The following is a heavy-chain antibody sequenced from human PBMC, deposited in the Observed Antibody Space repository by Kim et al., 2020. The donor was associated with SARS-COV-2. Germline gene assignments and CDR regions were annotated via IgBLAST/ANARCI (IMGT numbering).Heavy chain of an antibody. Sequence: ASVKVSCKASGYTFTSYGISWVRQAPGQGLEWMGWISAYNGNTNYAQKLQGRVTMTTDTSTSTAYMELRSLRSDDTAVYYCARVQGNDFWSGIYYYYYYYMDVWGKGTTVTVSS. J-gene: IGHJ6*03. D-gene: IGHD3-3*01. CDR2: ISAYNGNT. CDR3: ARVQGNDFWSGIYYYYYYYMDV. CDR1: GYTFTSYG. V-gene: IGHV1-18*01.